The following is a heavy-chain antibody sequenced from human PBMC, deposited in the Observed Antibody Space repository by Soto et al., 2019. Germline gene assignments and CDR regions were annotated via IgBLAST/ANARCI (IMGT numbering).Heavy chain of an antibody. CDR2: IWYDGVNK. CDR3: AAAGRGGYFDY. Sequence: GGSLRLSCAASGFSFSSYAMHWVRQAPGKGLEWVAVIWYDGVNKYYADSVKGRFTISRDNSKNTLYLQMNSLRAEDTAVYYCAAAGRGGYFDYWGQGTLVTVSS. CDR1: GFSFSSYA. D-gene: IGHD3-10*01. V-gene: IGHV3-33*01. J-gene: IGHJ4*02.